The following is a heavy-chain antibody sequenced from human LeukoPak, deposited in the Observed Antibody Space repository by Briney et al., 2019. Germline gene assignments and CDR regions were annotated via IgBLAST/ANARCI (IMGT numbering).Heavy chain of an antibody. D-gene: IGHD1-26*01. CDR3: ARKPVVGNYFDY. Sequence: KPSETLSLTCTVSGGSISSYYWSWIRQPPGKGLEWIGYIYYSGSTNYNPSLKSRVTISVDTSKNQFSLKLSSVTAADTAVYYCARKPVVGNYFDYWGQGTLVTVSS. CDR1: GGSISSYY. CDR2: IYYSGST. J-gene: IGHJ4*02. V-gene: IGHV4-59*01.